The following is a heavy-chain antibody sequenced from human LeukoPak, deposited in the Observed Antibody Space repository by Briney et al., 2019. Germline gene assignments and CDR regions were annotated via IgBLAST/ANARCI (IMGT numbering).Heavy chain of an antibody. D-gene: IGHD3-3*01. J-gene: IGHJ4*01. CDR1: GFTFSSYW. CDR2: INQNGNEK. V-gene: IGHV3-7*01. CDR3: AGGPGFLIGC. Sequence: GGSLRLSCAASGFTFSSYWMSWVRRAPGKGLEWKANINQNGNEKNYLDSMKGRLTISRDNANNLVFLQMNSLRIEDTAVYYCAGGPGFLIGCWGHGTLVTVSS.